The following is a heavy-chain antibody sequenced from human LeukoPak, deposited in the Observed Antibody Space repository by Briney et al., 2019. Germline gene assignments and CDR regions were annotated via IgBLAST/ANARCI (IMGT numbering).Heavy chain of an antibody. CDR3: ARDASMDV. Sequence: SVKVSCKASGGTFSSYAISWVRQAPGQGLEWMGGIIPIFGTANYAQKFQGRVTMTTDTSTSTAYMELRSLGSDDTAVYYCARDASMDVWGQGTTVTVSS. J-gene: IGHJ6*02. CDR1: GGTFSSYA. V-gene: IGHV1-69*05. CDR2: IIPIFGTA.